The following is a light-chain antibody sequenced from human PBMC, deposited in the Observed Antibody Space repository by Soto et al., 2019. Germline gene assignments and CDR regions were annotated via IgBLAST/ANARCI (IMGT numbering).Light chain of an antibody. J-gene: IGLJ1*01. V-gene: IGLV2-14*01. CDR2: EVS. CDR3: SSYTTSNTLV. Sequence: QSALTQPASVSGSPGQSITISCTGTSSDVGGYKYVSWYQQHPDKAPKLMIYEVSYRPSGVSNRFSGSKSGNTASLTISGLQAEDEADYYCSSYTTSNTLVFGTGTKLTVL. CDR1: SSDVGGYKY.